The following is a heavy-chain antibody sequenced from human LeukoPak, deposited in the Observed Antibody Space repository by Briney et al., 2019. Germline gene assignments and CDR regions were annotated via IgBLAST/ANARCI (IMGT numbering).Heavy chain of an antibody. V-gene: IGHV3-53*01. CDR2: IYSGGST. J-gene: IGHJ4*02. Sequence: GGSLRLSCAASGFTVSSNYMSWVRQAPGKGLEWVSVIYSGGSTYYADSVKGRFTISRDNSKNTLYLQMNSLRAEDTAVYYCAKPRSGRKPSGFDYWGQGTLVTVSS. D-gene: IGHD2-15*01. CDR1: GFTVSSNY. CDR3: AKPRSGRKPSGFDY.